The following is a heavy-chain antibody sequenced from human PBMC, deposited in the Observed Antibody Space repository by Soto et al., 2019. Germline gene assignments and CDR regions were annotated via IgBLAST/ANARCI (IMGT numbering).Heavy chain of an antibody. D-gene: IGHD3-3*01. CDR1: GFTFSSYD. J-gene: IGHJ3*02. CDR2: ISGSGGSA. Sequence: EVQLLESGGGWVKPGGSLRLSCAASGFTFSSYDMCWVRQAPGKGLEWVSAISGSGGSAFYADSVKGRFTISRDNSKNTLYVQKNSLRSEDTAIYYCAKEDDLWTNGHFNIWGQGTLVTVSS. V-gene: IGHV3-23*01. CDR3: AKEDDLWTNGHFNI.